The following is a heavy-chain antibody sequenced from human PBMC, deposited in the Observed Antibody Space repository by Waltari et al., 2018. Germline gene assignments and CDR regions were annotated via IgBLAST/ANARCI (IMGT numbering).Heavy chain of an antibody. CDR3: ATHRPGGLGMDV. D-gene: IGHD2-15*01. V-gene: IGHV3-74*03. J-gene: IGHJ6*02. CDR2: STSDVSRT. CDR1: GLTFSSYW. Sequence: EVQLVESGGGSVQPGGSRRLSCVASGLTFSSYWMHWVRQAPGKGLVWVSGSTSDVSRTMYADSVKGRFTISRDNAKNTLFLQMSGLRDEDAAVYYCATHRPGGLGMDVWGQGTTVTVSS.